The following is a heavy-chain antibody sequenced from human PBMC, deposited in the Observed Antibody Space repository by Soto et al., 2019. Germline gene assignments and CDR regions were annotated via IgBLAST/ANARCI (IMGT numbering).Heavy chain of an antibody. D-gene: IGHD1-26*01. J-gene: IGHJ6*02. CDR3: AAYSGSFYYGMDV. CDR2: TYPGDSDT. CDR1: GYSFTSYW. V-gene: IGHV5-51*01. Sequence: GESLKISCKASGYSFTSYWIGWVRQMPGKGLEWMGITYPGDSDTRYSPSFQGQVTISADKSISTAYLQWSSLKASDTAMYYCAAYSGSFYYGMDVWGQGTTVTVSS.